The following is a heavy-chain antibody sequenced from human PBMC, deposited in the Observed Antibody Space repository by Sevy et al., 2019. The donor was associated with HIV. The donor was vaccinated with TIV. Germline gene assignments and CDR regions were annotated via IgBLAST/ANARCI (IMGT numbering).Heavy chain of an antibody. J-gene: IGHJ6*02. CDR3: ARSLIAVAGSYGMDI. V-gene: IGHV3-30*04. CDR1: AFTFSNSA. CDR2: ISSDGGSD. D-gene: IGHD6-19*01. Sequence: GGSLRLSCAASAFTFSNSAMHWVSQAPGKGLEWVALISSDGGSDYYADSVKGRFTISRDNSKNTLYLQMNSLRPEDTAVYYCARSLIAVAGSYGMDIWGQGTTVTVSS.